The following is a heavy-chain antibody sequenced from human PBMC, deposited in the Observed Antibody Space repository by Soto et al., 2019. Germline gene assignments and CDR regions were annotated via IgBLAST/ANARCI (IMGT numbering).Heavy chain of an antibody. J-gene: IGHJ4*02. CDR1: GGSISSSSYY. D-gene: IGHD5-12*01. CDR3: ARHGSQKYGGYERHFDY. V-gene: IGHV4-39*01. Sequence: SETLSLTCTVSGGSISSSSYYWGWIRQPPGKGLEWIGSIYYSGSTYYNPSLKSRVTISVDTSKNQFSLKLSAVTAADTAVYYCARHGSQKYGGYERHFDYWGQGTLVTVSS. CDR2: IYYSGST.